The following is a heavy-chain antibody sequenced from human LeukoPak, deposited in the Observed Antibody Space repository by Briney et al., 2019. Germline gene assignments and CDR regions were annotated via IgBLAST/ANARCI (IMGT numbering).Heavy chain of an antibody. V-gene: IGHV3-30*18. CDR1: GFTFSNYG. Sequence: PGRSLRLSCAASGFTFSNYGMHWVRQAPGKGLEWVAVISYDGSNKYYADSVKGRFTISRDNSKNTLYLQMSSLRAEDTAVYYCVKDRENSSGWYGRRAFDIWGQGTMVTVSS. CDR2: ISYDGSNK. CDR3: VKDRENSSGWYGRRAFDI. J-gene: IGHJ3*02. D-gene: IGHD6-19*01.